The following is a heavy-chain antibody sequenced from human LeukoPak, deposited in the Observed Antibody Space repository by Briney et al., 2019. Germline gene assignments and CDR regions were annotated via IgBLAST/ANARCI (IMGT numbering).Heavy chain of an antibody. CDR3: ARAHLGYMVRGVIKGWFDP. Sequence: SVKVSCKASGGTFSSYAISWVRQAPGQGLEWMGGIIPIFGTASYAQKFQGRVTITADESTSTAYMELSSLRSEDTAVYYCARAHLGYMVRGVIKGWFDPWGQGTLVTVSS. CDR1: GGTFSSYA. D-gene: IGHD3-10*01. CDR2: IIPIFGTA. V-gene: IGHV1-69*13. J-gene: IGHJ5*02.